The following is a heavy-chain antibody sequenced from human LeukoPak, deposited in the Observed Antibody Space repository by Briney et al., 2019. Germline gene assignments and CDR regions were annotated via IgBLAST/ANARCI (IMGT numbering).Heavy chain of an antibody. J-gene: IGHJ4*02. CDR1: GFTFSSHG. V-gene: IGHV3-33*01. CDR2: IWYDGSDK. Sequence: GGSLRLSCAASGFTFSSHGMHWVRQAPGKGLEWVAVIWYDGSDKYYADSVKGRFTISRDNSKNTLYPQMTSLRADDTAVYYCARDRALHYFDYWGQGALVTVSS. CDR3: ARDRALHYFDY.